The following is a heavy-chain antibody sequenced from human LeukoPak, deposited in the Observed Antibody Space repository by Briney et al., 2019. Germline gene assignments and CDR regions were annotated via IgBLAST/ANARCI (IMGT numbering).Heavy chain of an antibody. CDR3: AKGSSRGNTNGYLFDY. CDR2: ISNSGGTT. J-gene: IGHJ4*02. V-gene: IGHV3-23*01. CDR1: GFTFSGYG. Sequence: GGSLRLSCAASGFTFSGYGMTWVRLAPGKGLEWVSGISNSGGTTYYADSVKGRFTISRDNSKNTLSLQMNSLRAEDSAVYYCAKGSSRGNTNGYLFDYWGLGTLVTVSS. D-gene: IGHD2-8*01.